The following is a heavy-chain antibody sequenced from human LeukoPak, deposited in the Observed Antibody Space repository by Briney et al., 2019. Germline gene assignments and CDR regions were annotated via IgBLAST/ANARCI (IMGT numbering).Heavy chain of an antibody. D-gene: IGHD5/OR15-5a*01. CDR2: IYYSGST. J-gene: IGHJ4*02. V-gene: IGHV4-39*07. CDR3: VYDFRFDY. CDR1: GGSINSNTYY. Sequence: SETLSLTCTVSGGSINSNTYYWGWIRQPPGKGLEWIGSIYYSGSTYYNPSLKSRVTISVDTSKNQFSLKLSSVTAADTAVYYCVYDFRFDYWGQGTLVTVSS.